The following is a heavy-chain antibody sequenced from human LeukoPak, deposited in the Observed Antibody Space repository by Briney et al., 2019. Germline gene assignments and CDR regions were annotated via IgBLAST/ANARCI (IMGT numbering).Heavy chain of an antibody. J-gene: IGHJ6*02. D-gene: IGHD3-3*01. CDR1: GFTFSDYY. Sequence: GGSLRLSCAASGFTFSDYYMSWIRQAPGKGLEGVSYISSSGSTIYYADSVKGRFTISRDNAKNSLYLQMNSLRAEDTAVYYCARDDFWSALYGMDVWGQGTTVTVSS. CDR2: ISSSGSTI. V-gene: IGHV3-11*01. CDR3: ARDDFWSALYGMDV.